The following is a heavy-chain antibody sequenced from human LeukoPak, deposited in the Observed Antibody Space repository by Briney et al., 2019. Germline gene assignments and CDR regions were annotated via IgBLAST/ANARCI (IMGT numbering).Heavy chain of an antibody. D-gene: IGHD5-12*01. V-gene: IGHV3-30*04. CDR1: GFTFSSYA. Sequence: GGSLRLSCAASGFTFSSYAMHWVRQAPGKGLEWVAVISYDGSNKYYADSVKGRFTISRGKSKNTLYLQMNSLRAEDTAVYYCASPIVATGKGVFDYWGQGTLVTVSS. CDR3: ASPIVATGKGVFDY. J-gene: IGHJ4*02. CDR2: ISYDGSNK.